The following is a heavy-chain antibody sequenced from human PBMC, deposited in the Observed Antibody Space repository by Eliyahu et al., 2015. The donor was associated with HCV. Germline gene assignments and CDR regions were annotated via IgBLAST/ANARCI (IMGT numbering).Heavy chain of an antibody. Sequence: EVQLVESGGGLVQPGGSLRLXCSASGFTFSSYAMHWVRQAPGKGLQYVSDISNNGGSTYYADSVQGRFTISRDNSKNTLYLQMSSLRGDDTAVYYCVKGQIASSGMFDYWGRGTLVTVSS. J-gene: IGHJ4*02. CDR3: VKGQIASSGMFDY. D-gene: IGHD6-13*01. V-gene: IGHV3-64D*06. CDR2: ISNNGGST. CDR1: GFTFSSYA.